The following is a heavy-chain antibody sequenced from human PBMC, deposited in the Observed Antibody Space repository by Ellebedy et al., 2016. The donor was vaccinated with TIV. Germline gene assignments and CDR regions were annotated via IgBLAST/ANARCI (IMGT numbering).Heavy chain of an antibody. CDR2: ISAYNRNT. CDR1: GYDFGSYS. V-gene: IGHV1-18*01. J-gene: IGHJ4*02. Sequence: AASVTVSCKASGYDFGSYSIAWVRQAPGQAPEWMGGISAYNRNTHYAQRIQDRVTMTTDTSTSTAYMELRSLRSDDTAVYYCATSATFIAGGRADYWGQGTLVTVSS. D-gene: IGHD6-13*01. CDR3: ATSATFIAGGRADY.